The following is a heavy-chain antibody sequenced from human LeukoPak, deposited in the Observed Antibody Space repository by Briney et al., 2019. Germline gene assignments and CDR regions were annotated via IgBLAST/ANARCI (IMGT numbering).Heavy chain of an antibody. J-gene: IGHJ4*02. Sequence: PSETLSLTCTVSGYSISSGYYWGWIRQPPGKGLEWIGSIYHSGSTYYNPSLKSRVTISVDTSKNQFALKLSSVTAADTAVYYCARLSGSYYFDYWGQGTLVTVSS. D-gene: IGHD1-26*01. CDR2: IYHSGST. CDR3: ARLSGSYYFDY. V-gene: IGHV4-38-2*02. CDR1: GYSISSGYY.